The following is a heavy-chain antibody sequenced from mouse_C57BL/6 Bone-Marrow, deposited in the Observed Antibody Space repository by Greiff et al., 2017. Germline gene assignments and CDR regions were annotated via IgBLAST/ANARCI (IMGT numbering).Heavy chain of an antibody. CDR1: GFTFSDYG. CDR3: ARLNLWLRLAIDY. V-gene: IGHV5-17*01. D-gene: IGHD2-2*01. J-gene: IGHJ4*01. CDR2: ISSGSSTI. Sequence: EVKLVEPGGGLVKPGGSLKLSCAASGFTFSDYGMHWVRQAPEKGLEWVAYISSGSSTIYYADTVKGRFTTSRDNAKNTLFLQMTSLRSEDTVMYYCARLNLWLRLAIDYWGQGTSVTVSS.